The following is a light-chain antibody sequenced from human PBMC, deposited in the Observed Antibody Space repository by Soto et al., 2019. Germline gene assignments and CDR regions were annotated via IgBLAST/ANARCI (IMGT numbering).Light chain of an antibody. CDR2: DAS. Sequence: DIQMTQSPSTLSASVGDRVTITCRASQSISNWLAWYQQKPGKAPKLLLYDASSLESGGPSRFSGTGSWREYTLTLSDLQPDGFDAFDCQHYNSCPYTFGLGSKLEI. CDR1: QSISNW. CDR3: QHYNSCPYT. J-gene: IGKJ2*01. V-gene: IGKV1-5*01.